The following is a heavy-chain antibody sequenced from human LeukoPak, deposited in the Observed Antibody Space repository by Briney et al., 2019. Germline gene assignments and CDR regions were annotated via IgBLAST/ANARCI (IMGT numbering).Heavy chain of an antibody. Sequence: SETLSLTCTVSGDSISSGSFYWSWIRQAAGKGLEWIGRVSSSGRTTYNPSLKSRLTISITTSKNQFSLKVTSVTAADTAVYYCARVVAAAGNNWFDPWGQGTLVTVSS. CDR1: GDSISSGSFY. D-gene: IGHD6-13*01. CDR2: VSSSGRT. J-gene: IGHJ5*02. CDR3: ARVVAAAGNNWFDP. V-gene: IGHV4-61*02.